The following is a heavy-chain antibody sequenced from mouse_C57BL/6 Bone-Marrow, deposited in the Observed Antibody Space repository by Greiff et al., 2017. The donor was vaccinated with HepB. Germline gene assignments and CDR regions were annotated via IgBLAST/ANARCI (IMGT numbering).Heavy chain of an antibody. CDR2: INPYNGGT. Sequence: VQLQQSGPVLVKPGASVKMSCKASGYTFTDYYMNWVKQSHGKSLEWIGVINPYNGGTSYNQKFKGKATLTVDKSSSTAYMELNSLTSEDSAVYYCARRGYDGYLPRYFDVWGTGTTVTVSS. V-gene: IGHV1-19*01. CDR1: GYTFTDYY. D-gene: IGHD2-3*01. J-gene: IGHJ1*03. CDR3: ARRGYDGYLPRYFDV.